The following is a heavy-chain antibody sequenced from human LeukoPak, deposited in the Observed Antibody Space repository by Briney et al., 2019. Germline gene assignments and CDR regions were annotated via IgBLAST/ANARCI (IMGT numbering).Heavy chain of an antibody. Sequence: PGGSLRLSCAGSGFTYSDYEMAWVRQAPGTGLEWIAYISSEGSNEGTVINDAESVKGRCTISRDDAKGSVYLQMKRLSAEDTAVYFWSGGPQYTGSYPYWGQGTLVTVSS. J-gene: IGHJ4*02. CDR1: GFTYSDYE. V-gene: IGHV3-48*03. D-gene: IGHD1-26*01. CDR3: SGGPQYTGSYPY. CDR2: ISSEGSNEGTVI.